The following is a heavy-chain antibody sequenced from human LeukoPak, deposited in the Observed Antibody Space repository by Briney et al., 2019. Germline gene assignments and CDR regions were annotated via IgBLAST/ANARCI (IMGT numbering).Heavy chain of an antibody. CDR1: GFTFSDHF. J-gene: IGHJ4*02. CDR3: VRVGSVSGSDYLDS. CDR2: SRNKAKSYTT. Sequence: PAGSLRLSCAVSGFTFSDHFLDWVRQAPGKGLEWVGRSRNKAKSYTTAYAASVKGRFTIPRDDSKNSLYLQMNSLETEDTAVYYCVRVGSVSGSDYLDSWGQGTLVTVSS. V-gene: IGHV3-72*01. D-gene: IGHD6-19*01.